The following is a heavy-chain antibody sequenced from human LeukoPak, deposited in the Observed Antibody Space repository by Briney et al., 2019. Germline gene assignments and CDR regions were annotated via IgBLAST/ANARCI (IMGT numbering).Heavy chain of an antibody. V-gene: IGHV3-9*01. CDR1: GFTFDDYA. CDR3: AKVHRPYYYYGMDV. CDR2: ISWNSVNI. J-gene: IGHJ6*02. Sequence: GGSLRLSCAASGFTFDDYAMHWVRQAPGKGLEWVSAISWNSVNIDYADSVKGRFTISRDNAKNSLYLQMNSLRAEDTALYYCAKVHRPYYYYGMDVWGQGTTVTVSS.